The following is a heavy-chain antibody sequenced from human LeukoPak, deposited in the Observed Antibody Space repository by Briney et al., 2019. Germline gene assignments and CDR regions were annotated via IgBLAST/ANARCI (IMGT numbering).Heavy chain of an antibody. D-gene: IGHD2-8*01. Sequence: SETLSLTCTVSGGSISSYYWSWIRPPPGKGLEWIGYIYYSGSTNYNPSLKSRVTISVDTSKNQFSLKLSSVTAADTAVYYCASCSDTNGVCHLDAFDIWGQGTMVTVSS. CDR3: ASCSDTNGVCHLDAFDI. CDR1: GGSISSYY. CDR2: IYYSGST. J-gene: IGHJ3*02. V-gene: IGHV4-59*01.